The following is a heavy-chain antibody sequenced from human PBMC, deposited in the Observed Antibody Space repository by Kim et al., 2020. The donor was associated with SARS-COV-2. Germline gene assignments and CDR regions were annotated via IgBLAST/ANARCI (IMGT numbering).Heavy chain of an antibody. D-gene: IGHD2-15*01. Sequence: VESLKISCKGSGYSFTSYWIGWVRQMPGKGLEWMGIIYPGDSDTRYSPSFQGQVTISADKSISTAYLQWSSLKASDTAMYYCARGSRRYCSGGSCTHLDYWGQGTLVTVSS. CDR1: GYSFTSYW. CDR2: IYPGDSDT. V-gene: IGHV5-51*01. CDR3: ARGSRRYCSGGSCTHLDY. J-gene: IGHJ4*02.